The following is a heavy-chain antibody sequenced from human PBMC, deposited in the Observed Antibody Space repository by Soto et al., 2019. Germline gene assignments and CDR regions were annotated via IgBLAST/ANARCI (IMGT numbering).Heavy chain of an antibody. V-gene: IGHV3-21*01. CDR2: ISTSSTYI. CDR1: GFTLSDSS. Sequence: PVGSLRLSCAASGFTLSDSSMNWVRQAPGKGLEWVSSISTSSTYINYADSVKGRFTISRDNAKNSLYLQMNSLRAEDTAVYYCARDRSRFDYWGQGTLVTVSS. CDR3: ARDRSRFDY. J-gene: IGHJ4*02.